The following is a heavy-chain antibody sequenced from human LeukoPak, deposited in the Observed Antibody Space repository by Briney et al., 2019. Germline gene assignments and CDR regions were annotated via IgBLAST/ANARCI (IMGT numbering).Heavy chain of an antibody. CDR3: ARGRHYDILSGYLDY. CDR1: GFTFSSYG. J-gene: IGHJ4*02. CDR2: ISYDGSNK. V-gene: IGHV3-30*03. D-gene: IGHD3-9*01. Sequence: GGSLRLSCAASGFTFSSYGMHWVRQAPGKGLEWVAVISYDGSNKYYADSVKGRFTISRDNSKNTLYLQMNSLRVEDTAVYYCARGRHYDILSGYLDYWGQGTLVTVSS.